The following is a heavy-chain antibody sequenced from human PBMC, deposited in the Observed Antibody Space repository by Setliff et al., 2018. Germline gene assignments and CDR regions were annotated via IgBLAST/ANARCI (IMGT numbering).Heavy chain of an antibody. CDR1: GGSINSGSYF. CDR2: TYYSGST. J-gene: IGHJ2*01. D-gene: IGHD6-19*01. Sequence: SETLSLTCTVSGGSINSGSYFWAWIRQPPGKGLEWIGYTYYSGSTYYNPSLKSRVTISLDTSKNQFSLELSSVTAADTAVYYCARSRTIAVKGGVFAVWGRGTLVTVSS. CDR3: ARSRTIAVKGGVFAV. V-gene: IGHV4-31*03.